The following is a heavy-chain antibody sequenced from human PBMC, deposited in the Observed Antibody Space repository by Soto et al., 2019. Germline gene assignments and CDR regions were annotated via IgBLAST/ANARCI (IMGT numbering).Heavy chain of an antibody. J-gene: IGHJ4*02. CDR1: GFSLSTSGVG. D-gene: IGHD2-15*01. CDR3: AHLAFCGGSCYYFDY. V-gene: IGHV2-5*02. CDR2: LFWDDDD. Sequence: QITLKESGPTLVKPTQTLTLTCTFSGFSLSTSGVGVGWIRQPPGKALEWLALLFWDDDDRYSPSLKSRLTITKDTSKEQVVLTMTNMDPVDTATYFCAHLAFCGGSCYYFDYWGLGTLVTVSS.